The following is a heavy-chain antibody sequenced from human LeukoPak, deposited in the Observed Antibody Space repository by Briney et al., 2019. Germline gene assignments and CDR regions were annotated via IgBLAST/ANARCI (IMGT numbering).Heavy chain of an antibody. V-gene: IGHV3-48*04. CDR2: ITRSSTTI. Sequence: GGSLRLSCAASGFNFSIYSMNWVRQAPGKGLEWVSYITRSSTTIYYADSVKGRFTISRDNAKNSLYLQMNSLRAEDTAVYYCARDQRRLQPPSGYWGQGTLVTVSS. D-gene: IGHD5-24*01. CDR3: ARDQRRLQPPSGY. CDR1: GFNFSIYS. J-gene: IGHJ4*02.